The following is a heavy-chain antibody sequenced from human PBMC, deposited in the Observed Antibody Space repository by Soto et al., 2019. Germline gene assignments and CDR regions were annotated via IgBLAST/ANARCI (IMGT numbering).Heavy chain of an antibody. Sequence: QITLKESGPTLVKPTQTLTRTCTYSGFSLTTSGTGVGWSRQPPGKALEWLALISWKEEKRNNPGMESRLTITKDPCKNQLILTLTNMDPVDTATYFCAHRYGGNYYRWYFDSWGQGTLVTVSS. CDR3: AHRYGGNYYRWYFDS. CDR1: GFSLTTSGTG. V-gene: IGHV2-5*01. J-gene: IGHJ4*02. CDR2: ISWKEEK. D-gene: IGHD1-26*01.